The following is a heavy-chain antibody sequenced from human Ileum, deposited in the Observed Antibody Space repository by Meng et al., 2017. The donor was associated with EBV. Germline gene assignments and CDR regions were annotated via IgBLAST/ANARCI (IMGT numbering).Heavy chain of an antibody. CDR1: GFTLSNYA. CDR3: AKGRAGNWFDP. J-gene: IGHJ5*02. V-gene: IGHV3-23*01. CDR2: ISGSGETT. Sequence: EVTLLGSGGGLVQPGGSLSLSCAVSGFTLSNYAMNWVRQAPGKGLEWVSTISGSGETTYYTDSVKGRFTISRDISKNTLYLQMNSLRAEDTAVYYCAKGRAGNWFDPWGQGTLVTVSS.